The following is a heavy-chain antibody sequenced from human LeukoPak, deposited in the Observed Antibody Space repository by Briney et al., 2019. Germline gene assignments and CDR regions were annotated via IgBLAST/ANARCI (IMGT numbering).Heavy chain of an antibody. D-gene: IGHD2-2*01. Sequence: PSETLSLTCTVSGGSISSYYWSWIRQPAGKGLEWIGRIYTSGSTNYNPSLKSRVTMSVDTSKNQFSLKLSSVTAADTAVYYCARGSHIVVVPLNPNWFDPWGQGTLVTVSS. V-gene: IGHV4-4*07. CDR3: ARGSHIVVVPLNPNWFDP. J-gene: IGHJ5*02. CDR2: IYTSGST. CDR1: GGSISSYY.